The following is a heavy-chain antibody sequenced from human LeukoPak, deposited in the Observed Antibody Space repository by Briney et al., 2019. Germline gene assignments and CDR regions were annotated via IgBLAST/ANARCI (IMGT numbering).Heavy chain of an antibody. CDR3: ATPPGYWGSAPFDY. J-gene: IGHJ4*02. Sequence: GGSLRLSCAASGLTFSNAWMNWVRQAPGKGLEWVGRIKSKTDGETTDYAAPVKGRFTISRDDSKNTLYLQMNSLQTGDTAVYYCATPPGYWGSAPFDYWGQGTLVTVSS. V-gene: IGHV3-15*01. CDR1: GLTFSNAW. CDR2: IKSKTDGETT. D-gene: IGHD7-27*01.